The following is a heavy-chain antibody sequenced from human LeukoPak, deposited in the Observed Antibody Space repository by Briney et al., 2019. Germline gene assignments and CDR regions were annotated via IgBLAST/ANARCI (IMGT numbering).Heavy chain of an antibody. Sequence: GGSLKLSCAASEFTFSSYGMHWVRQAPGKGLEWVAVISYDGSNKYYADSVKGRFTIYRDNSKNTLYLQMNSLRAEDTAVYYCAKVYSGSYARWFDPWGQGTLVTVSS. J-gene: IGHJ5*02. D-gene: IGHD1-26*01. CDR3: AKVYSGSYARWFDP. CDR2: ISYDGSNK. V-gene: IGHV3-30*18. CDR1: EFTFSSYG.